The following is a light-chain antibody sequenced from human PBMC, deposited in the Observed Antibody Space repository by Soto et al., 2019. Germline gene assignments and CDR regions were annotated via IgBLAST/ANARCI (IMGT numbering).Light chain of an antibody. CDR2: DVS. CDR3: GSYTTSSNYV. V-gene: IGLV2-14*03. J-gene: IGLJ1*01. Sequence: QSVMTVHASGFGSPGQSITISCTGTISDVGSYNYVSWYQQYPGKAPKLMIYDVSTRPSGVSDRFSGSKSGNTASLTISGLRAEDEADYYCGSYTTSSNYVFGTGTKVTVL. CDR1: ISDVGSYNY.